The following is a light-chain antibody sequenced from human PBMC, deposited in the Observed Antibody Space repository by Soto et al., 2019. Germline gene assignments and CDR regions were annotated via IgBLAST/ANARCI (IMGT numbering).Light chain of an antibody. CDR1: QSVSSN. J-gene: IGKJ1*01. Sequence: EIVLTQSPATLSSFPGDRVTLSCRASQSVSSNLAWYQQKPGQAPRLLIYGASSRATGIPDRFSGSGSGTDFTLTIDRLEPEDFAVYYCQQYGSSPTTFGQGTKVDIK. CDR3: QQYGSSPTT. V-gene: IGKV3-20*01. CDR2: GAS.